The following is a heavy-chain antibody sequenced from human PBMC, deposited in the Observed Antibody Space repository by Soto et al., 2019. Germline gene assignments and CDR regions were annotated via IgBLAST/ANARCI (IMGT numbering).Heavy chain of an antibody. V-gene: IGHV1-18*01. CDR1: GGTYP. CDR3: ARDTQQDSNGYYLEWFDP. CDR2: IIPSNDNT. J-gene: IGHJ5*02. Sequence: QMQLVQSGAEVKKPGSSVKVSCEASGGTYPISWVRQAPGQGLEWMGSIIPSNDNTNYAQKFRGRVTMTTDASTSTAHMELRSLKSDDTAVYYCARDTQQDSNGYYLEWFDPWGQGTLVTVSS. D-gene: IGHD3-22*01.